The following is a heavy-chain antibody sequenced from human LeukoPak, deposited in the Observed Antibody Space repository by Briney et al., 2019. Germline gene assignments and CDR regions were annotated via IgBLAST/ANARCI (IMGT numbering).Heavy chain of an antibody. CDR3: LRVDDTNGHNWFDP. J-gene: IGHJ5*02. D-gene: IGHD2-8*01. CDR1: GFTFDDYA. Sequence: GGSLRLSCAASGFTFDDYAMHWVRQGSGKGPVWVSRIIGDGTRTDYADSVKGRFTISRDNAKSTLYLQMNSLTVEDTAVYYCLRVDDTNGHNWFDPWGQGTLVTVSS. V-gene: IGHV3-74*01. CDR2: IIGDGTRT.